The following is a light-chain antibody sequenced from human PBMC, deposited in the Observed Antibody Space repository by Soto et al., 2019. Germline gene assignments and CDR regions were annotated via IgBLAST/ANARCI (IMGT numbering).Light chain of an antibody. CDR2: KAS. CDR1: QTISSW. Sequence: DIQMTQSPSTLSGSVGDRVTITRRASQTISSWLAWYQQKPGKAPKLLIYKASTLKSGVPSMFSGSGSGTEFTLTINSLQSEDFAVYYCQPYNNWPLTFGGGTKVDIK. V-gene: IGKV1-5*03. J-gene: IGKJ4*01. CDR3: QPYNNWPLT.